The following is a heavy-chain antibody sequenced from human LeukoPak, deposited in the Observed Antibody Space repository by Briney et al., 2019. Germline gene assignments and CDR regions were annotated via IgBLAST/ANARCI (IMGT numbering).Heavy chain of an antibody. D-gene: IGHD6-6*01. CDR3: ARGPNSNWSGLDF. V-gene: IGHV3-7*01. CDR1: AFIFSGHW. Sequence: GGSLRLSCEASAFIFSGHWLNWVRQTPGKGLEWVASIKEDGSERQYVDSVKGRFTVSRDNAKNTLYLQVNNLRAEDTAVYYCARGPNSNWSGLDFWGQGTLLTVSS. J-gene: IGHJ4*02. CDR2: IKEDGSER.